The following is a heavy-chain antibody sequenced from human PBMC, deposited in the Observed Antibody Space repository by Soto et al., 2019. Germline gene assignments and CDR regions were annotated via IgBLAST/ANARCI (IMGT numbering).Heavy chain of an antibody. Sequence: PSETLSLTCTVSGGSISSYYWSWIRQPPGKGLEWIGYIYYSGSTNYNPSLKSRVTISVDTSKNQFSLKLSSVTAADTAVYYCASSYYYGPVGRGAFDIWGQGTMVTVPS. CDR3: ASSYYYGPVGRGAFDI. CDR1: GGSISSYY. D-gene: IGHD3-10*01. CDR2: IYYSGST. J-gene: IGHJ3*02. V-gene: IGHV4-59*01.